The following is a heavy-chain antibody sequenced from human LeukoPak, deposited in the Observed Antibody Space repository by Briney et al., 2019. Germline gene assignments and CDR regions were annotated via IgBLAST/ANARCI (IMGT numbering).Heavy chain of an antibody. V-gene: IGHV4-59*01. D-gene: IGHD3-10*01. Sequence: SETLSLTCTVSGGSISSYYWSWIRQPPGKGLVWIGYIYHSDSTNYNPSLKSRVTISVDTSKNQFSLKLSSVTAADTAVYYCASGGWFGEGLCDFDIWGQGTMVTVSS. CDR2: IYHSDST. J-gene: IGHJ3*02. CDR3: ASGGWFGEGLCDFDI. CDR1: GGSISSYY.